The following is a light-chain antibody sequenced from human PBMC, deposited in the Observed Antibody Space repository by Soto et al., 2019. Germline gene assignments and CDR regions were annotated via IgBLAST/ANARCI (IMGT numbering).Light chain of an antibody. Sequence: QSVLTAPAWVSGTTGESVTISSKETNSDVGIYDFVSSYQHHPGRAPKLIVSEVSHRPSGVSNRFSGSKSGNTSFLTISGLQSEDMADYDCISESRVNGRYDLGTGAKV. V-gene: IGLV2-14*01. CDR3: ISESRVNGRYD. J-gene: IGLJ1*01. CDR1: NSDVGIYDF. CDR2: EVS.